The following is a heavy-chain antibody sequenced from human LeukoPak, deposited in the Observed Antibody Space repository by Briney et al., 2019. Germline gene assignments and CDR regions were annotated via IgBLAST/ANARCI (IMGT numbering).Heavy chain of an antibody. CDR1: GFTFTTHD. Sequence: ASVTVSFTTSGFTFTTHDINWVRQAPGKGLEWMGWMNPGSGDTGYEQRFQGRVTMTRDTSINTAYMELSSLRSEDAAVYYCARGLGSYDTTWYPPLRYWGQGTLVTVSS. CDR2: MNPGSGDT. J-gene: IGHJ4*02. D-gene: IGHD3-22*01. CDR3: ARGLGSYDTTWYPPLRY. V-gene: IGHV1-8*01.